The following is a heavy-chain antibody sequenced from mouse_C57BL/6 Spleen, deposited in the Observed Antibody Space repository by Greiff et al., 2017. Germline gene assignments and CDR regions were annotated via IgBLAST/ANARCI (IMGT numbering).Heavy chain of an antibody. V-gene: IGHV1-61*01. CDR2: IYPSDSET. CDR1: GYTFTSYW. CDR3: ERLGIWYAMDY. J-gene: IGHJ4*01. D-gene: IGHD1-1*02. Sequence: QVQLQQPGAELVRPGSSVKLSCKASGYTFTSYWMDWVKQRPGQGLEWIGNIYPSDSETHYNQKFKDKATLTVDKSSSTAYMQLSSLTSEDSAVYYCERLGIWYAMDYWGKGTSVTVSS.